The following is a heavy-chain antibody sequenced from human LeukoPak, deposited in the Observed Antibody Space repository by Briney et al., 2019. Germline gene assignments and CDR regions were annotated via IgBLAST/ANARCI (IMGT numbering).Heavy chain of an antibody. Sequence: GGSLRLSCAASGFTFRNYGMNWVRQAPGKGLEWVSYISSSSSNIAYADSVKGRFTISRDNVKNSLYLQISGLRVEDTSVYYCARGGAARPDYWGQGTLVTVSS. CDR2: ISSSSSNI. V-gene: IGHV3-48*04. D-gene: IGHD6-6*01. J-gene: IGHJ4*02. CDR3: ARGGAARPDY. CDR1: GFTFRNYG.